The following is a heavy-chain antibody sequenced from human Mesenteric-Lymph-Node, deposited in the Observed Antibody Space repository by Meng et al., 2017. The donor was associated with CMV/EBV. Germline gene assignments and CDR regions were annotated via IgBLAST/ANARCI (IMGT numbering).Heavy chain of an antibody. CDR2: ISASGAIT. CDR3: ARARYDSYFDY. J-gene: IGHJ4*02. CDR1: GFTFNNYA. D-gene: IGHD3-9*01. V-gene: IGHV3-64*02. Sequence: SCVVSGFTFNNYAMHWVRQAPGKGLEYVSGISASGAITYHADSVKNRFTISRDISKNALYLQMGSLRSEDMAIYYCARARYDSYFDYWGQGTLVTVSS.